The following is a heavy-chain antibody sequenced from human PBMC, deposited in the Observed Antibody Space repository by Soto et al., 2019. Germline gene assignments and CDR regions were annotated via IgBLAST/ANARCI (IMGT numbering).Heavy chain of an antibody. D-gene: IGHD5-18*01. J-gene: IGHJ6*02. CDR1: GYTFTSYY. V-gene: IGHV1-46*01. Sequence: GASVKVSCKASGYTFTSYYMHWVRQAPGQGLEWMGIINPSGGSTSYAQKFQGRVTMTRDTSTSTVYMELSSLRSEDTAVYYCARGEVTIYYYYGMDVWGQGTTVTVSS. CDR3: ARGEVTIYYYYGMDV. CDR2: INPSGGST.